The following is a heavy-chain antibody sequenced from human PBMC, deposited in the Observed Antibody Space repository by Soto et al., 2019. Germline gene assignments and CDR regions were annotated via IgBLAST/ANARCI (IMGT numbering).Heavy chain of an antibody. V-gene: IGHV4-30-4*01. D-gene: IGHD3-16*01. Sequence: SETLSLTFTVSGGSTSSDNYWSWIRQPPGKGMEWIGHIYYSGNTDYKPSLKSRIAISIDTSKNQFSLKLSSVTAADTAVYFCAREGGESSDGLYYFDXWGQGSLVTVSX. CDR3: AREGGESSDGLYYFDX. CDR1: GGSTSSDNY. J-gene: IGHJ4*02. CDR2: IYYSGNT.